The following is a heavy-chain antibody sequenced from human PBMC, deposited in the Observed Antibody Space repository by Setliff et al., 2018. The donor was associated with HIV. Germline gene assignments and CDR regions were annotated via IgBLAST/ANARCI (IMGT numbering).Heavy chain of an antibody. CDR3: ARDESIFGVAISDY. CDR2: INPNNGGS. CDR1: GYTFSGYY. J-gene: IGHJ4*02. D-gene: IGHD3-3*01. Sequence: ASVKVSCKASGYTFSGYYIHWVRQAPGQGLEWVGWINPNNGGSTYAQNFQGRVTMTGDTSISTVFMELSSLRFDDTAVYYCARDESIFGVAISDYWGQGTLVTVSS. V-gene: IGHV1-2*02.